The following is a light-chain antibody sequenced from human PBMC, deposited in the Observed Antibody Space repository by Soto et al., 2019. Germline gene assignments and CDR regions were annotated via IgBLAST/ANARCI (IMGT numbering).Light chain of an antibody. V-gene: IGLV2-8*01. CDR1: SSDVGGYNY. J-gene: IGLJ1*01. CDR2: EVT. Sequence: QSALTQPPSASGSPGQSVTISCTGTSSDVGGYNYVSWYQQHPGKAPKLIIYEVTKRPSGVPDRFSGSKSGTSASLAISGLRSEDEADYYCAAWDDSLSAFYVFGTETKVTVL. CDR3: AAWDDSLSAFYV.